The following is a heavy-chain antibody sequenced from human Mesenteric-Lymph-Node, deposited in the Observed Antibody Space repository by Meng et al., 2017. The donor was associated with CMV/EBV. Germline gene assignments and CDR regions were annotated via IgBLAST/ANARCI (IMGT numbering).Heavy chain of an antibody. CDR1: GDSVSSNSAA. CDR3: ARVRVDRFSMDV. CDR2: TYYRSKWYN. D-gene: IGHD2-2*01. V-gene: IGHV6-1*01. Sequence: SCAISGDSVSSNSAAWNWIRQSPSRGLEWLGRTYYRSKWYNDYAVSVKSRITINPDTTKNQFSLQLNSVTPEDTAVYYCARVRVDRFSMDVWGQGTTVTVSS. J-gene: IGHJ6*02.